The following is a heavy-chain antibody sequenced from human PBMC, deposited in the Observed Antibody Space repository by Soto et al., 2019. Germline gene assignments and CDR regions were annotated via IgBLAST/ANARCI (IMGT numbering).Heavy chain of an antibody. J-gene: IGHJ6*02. V-gene: IGHV3-33*01. CDR1: GFTFSSYG. Sequence: QVQLVESGGGVVQPGRSLRLSCVASGFTFSSYGMHWVRQAPGKGLEWVAVIWYDGSNKYYADSVKGRFTISRDNSKNTLYLQMNSLRGEDTAVYYCARDQVASSGWYDYYYGMDVWGQGTTVTVSS. D-gene: IGHD6-19*01. CDR3: ARDQVASSGWYDYYYGMDV. CDR2: IWYDGSNK.